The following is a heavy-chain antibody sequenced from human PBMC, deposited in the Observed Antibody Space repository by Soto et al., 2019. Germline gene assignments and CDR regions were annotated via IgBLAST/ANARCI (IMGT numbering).Heavy chain of an antibody. D-gene: IGHD2-21*01. CDR3: AKAPSSDCNSGACSLRS. J-gene: IGHJ5*02. CDR2: SISGGNT. Sequence: EVQLLESGGGLVQPGGSLRLSCAASGFTFSNYGMSWVRQAPGKGLEWVSSISGGNTFYAGSVKGRFTISRDNSKNTLYLQMNSLPAEDTAVYYCAKAPSSDCNSGACSLRSWGQGTLVTVSS. CDR1: GFTFSNYG. V-gene: IGHV3-23*01.